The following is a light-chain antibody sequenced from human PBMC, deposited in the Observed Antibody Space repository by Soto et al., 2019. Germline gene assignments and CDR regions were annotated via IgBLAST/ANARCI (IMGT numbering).Light chain of an antibody. V-gene: IGKV3-20*01. CDR3: QQYGSSPPVT. Sequence: EIVLTQSPVTLSLSPGERATLSCRASQSVSSSYLAWYQQKPGQAPRLLIYGASRRATGIPDRFSGSGSGTDFTLTISRLEPEDFAVYYCQQYGSSPPVTFGQGTRLEIK. CDR1: QSVSSSY. CDR2: GAS. J-gene: IGKJ5*01.